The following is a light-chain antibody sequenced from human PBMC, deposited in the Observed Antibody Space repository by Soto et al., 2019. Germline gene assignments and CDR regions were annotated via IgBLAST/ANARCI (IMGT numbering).Light chain of an antibody. CDR2: NNN. V-gene: IGLV1-44*01. CDR1: SSNIGSNP. CDR3: AAWDDSLNGL. Sequence: QPVLTQPPSASGTPGQRVTISCSGSSSNIGSNPVNWYQQLPGTAPKLLIYNNNQLPSGVPDRFSGSKSGPSASLAISGLQSEDEADYYCAAWDDSLNGLFGGGTKLTVL. J-gene: IGLJ2*01.